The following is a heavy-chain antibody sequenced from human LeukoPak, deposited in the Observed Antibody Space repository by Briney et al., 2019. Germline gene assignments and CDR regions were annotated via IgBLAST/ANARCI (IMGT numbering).Heavy chain of an antibody. CDR1: GFTFSSYA. V-gene: IGHV3-23*01. CDR3: AKSLRLHYGDYGVMPYDY. CDR2: ISASGGST. J-gene: IGHJ4*02. D-gene: IGHD4-17*01. Sequence: PGGSLRLSCAASGFTFSSYAMTWVRQAPGKGLEWVSAISASGGSTYYADSVKGRFTISRDNSKNTLYLQMNSLRAEDTAVYYCAKSLRLHYGDYGVMPYDYWGQGTLVTVSS.